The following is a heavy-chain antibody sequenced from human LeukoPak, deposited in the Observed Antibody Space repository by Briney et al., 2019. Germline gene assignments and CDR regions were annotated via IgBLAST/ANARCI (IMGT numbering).Heavy chain of an antibody. D-gene: IGHD3-16*01. J-gene: IGHJ5*02. CDR1: GVSISSGHYY. CDR2: VLYSGST. Sequence: SETLSLTCTVSGVSISSGHYYWAWIRQPPGRGLECIASVLYSGSTYYDPSFNGRVTLSVDTSKNQFSLRLSSVTAADTAIYYCARHTIDTTLGGVPDYFDARGQGTLVTVSS. CDR3: ARHTIDTTLGGVPDYFDA. V-gene: IGHV4-39*07.